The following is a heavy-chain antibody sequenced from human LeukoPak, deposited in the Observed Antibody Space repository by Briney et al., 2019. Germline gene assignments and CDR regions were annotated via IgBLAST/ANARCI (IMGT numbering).Heavy chain of an antibody. D-gene: IGHD5-24*01. J-gene: IGHJ3*02. Sequence: GGSLRLSCAASGFTFDDYAMHWVRQAPGKGLEWVSLISGDGGSTYYADSVKGRFTISRDNSKNSLYLQMNSLGTEDTALYYCANAGLEAFDIWGQGTMVTVSS. V-gene: IGHV3-43*02. CDR2: ISGDGGST. CDR3: ANAGLEAFDI. CDR1: GFTFDDYA.